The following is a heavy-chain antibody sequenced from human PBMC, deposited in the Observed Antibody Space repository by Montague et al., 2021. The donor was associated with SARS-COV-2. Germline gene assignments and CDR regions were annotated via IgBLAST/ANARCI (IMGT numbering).Heavy chain of an antibody. CDR2: IYNDGST. CDR1: GFTVSSNY. D-gene: IGHD1-26*01. J-gene: IGHJ4*02. Sequence: SLRLSCAASGFTVSSNYMSWVRQAPGKGLEWVSVIYNDGSTYYAXSVKGRFTIPRHNSKNTLYLQMNSLRAEDTAMYYCARDRSGYLDYWGQGTLVTVSS. V-gene: IGHV3-53*04. CDR3: ARDRSGYLDY.